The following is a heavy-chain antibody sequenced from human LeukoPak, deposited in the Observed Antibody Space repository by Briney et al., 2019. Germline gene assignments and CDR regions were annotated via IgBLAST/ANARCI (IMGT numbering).Heavy chain of an antibody. D-gene: IGHD6-19*01. V-gene: IGHV3-30*02. J-gene: IGHJ4*02. Sequence: GGSLRLSRAASGFTFSSYGMHWVRQAPGKGLEWVAFIRYDGSNKYYADSVKGRFTISRDNSKNTLYLQMNSLRAEDTAVYYCAKLPQLYSSGWSFDYWGQGTLVTVSS. CDR2: IRYDGSNK. CDR3: AKLPQLYSSGWSFDY. CDR1: GFTFSSYG.